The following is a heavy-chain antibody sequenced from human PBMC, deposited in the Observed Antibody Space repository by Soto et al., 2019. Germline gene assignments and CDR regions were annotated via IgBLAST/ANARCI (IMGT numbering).Heavy chain of an antibody. CDR2: IYYSGST. Sequence: PSETLSLTCTVSGGSISSGGYYWSWIRQHPGKGLEWIGYIYYSGSTYYNPSLKSRVTISVDTSKNQFSLKLSSVTAADKAVYNCAGSILRYFDWFGRHAFDIWGQGTMVTVS. CDR3: AGSILRYFDWFGRHAFDI. D-gene: IGHD3-9*01. CDR1: GGSISSGGYY. J-gene: IGHJ3*02. V-gene: IGHV4-31*02.